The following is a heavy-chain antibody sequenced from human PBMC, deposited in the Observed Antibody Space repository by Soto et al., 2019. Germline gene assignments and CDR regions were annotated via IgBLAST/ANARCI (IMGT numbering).Heavy chain of an antibody. D-gene: IGHD3-9*01. V-gene: IGHV3-33*01. CDR3: ARDPNTYYDILTGERVYYYYYMDV. Sequence: GGSLRLSCVASGFSFSSYGMHWVRQAPGKGLEWVAVIWYDGSNKYYADSVKGRFTISRDNSKNTLYVQMNSLRAEDTAVYYCARDPNTYYDILTGERVYYYYYMDVWGKGTKVTVSS. CDR1: GFSFSSYG. CDR2: IWYDGSNK. J-gene: IGHJ6*03.